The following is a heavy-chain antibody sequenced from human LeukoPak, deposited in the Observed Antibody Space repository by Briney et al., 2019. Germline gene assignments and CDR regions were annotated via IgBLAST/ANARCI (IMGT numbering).Heavy chain of an antibody. CDR2: INHSGST. CDR3: ARATMVRARPLKY. D-gene: IGHD3-10*01. J-gene: IGHJ4*02. Sequence: TSETLSLTCAVYGGSFSHYYWSWIRQPPGKGLEWIGEINHSGSTNYDPSLKSRVTISVDTSKNQFSLKLSSVTAADTAVYYCARATMVRARPLKYWGQGTLVTVSS. CDR1: GGSFSHYY. V-gene: IGHV4-34*01.